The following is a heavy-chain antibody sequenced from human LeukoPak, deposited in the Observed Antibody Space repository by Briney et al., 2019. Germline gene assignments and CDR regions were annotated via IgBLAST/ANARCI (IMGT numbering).Heavy chain of an antibody. Sequence: DSVKGRFTISRDNAKNSLYLQMNSLRAEDTAMYYCAGGALGSGSYIDYWGQGTLVTVSS. J-gene: IGHJ4*02. D-gene: IGHD3-10*01. V-gene: IGHV3-7*01. CDR3: AGGALGSGSYIDY.